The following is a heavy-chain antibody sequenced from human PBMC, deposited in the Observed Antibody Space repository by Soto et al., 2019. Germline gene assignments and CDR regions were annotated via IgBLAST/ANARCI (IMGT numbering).Heavy chain of an antibody. V-gene: IGHV1-69*01. CDR1: GGTFSSYA. CDR2: IIPIPGTA. CDR3: ARSQGSSTSLEIYYYYYYGMEV. J-gene: IGHJ6*02. Sequence: QVQLVQSGAEVKKPGSSVKVSCKASGGTFSSYAISWVRQAPGQGLEWMGGIIPIPGTANYAQKFQGRVTITADESPSTAYMEVSRLRSEDTAVYYCARSQGSSTSLEIYYYYYYGMEVWGQGTTVNVSS. D-gene: IGHD2-2*01.